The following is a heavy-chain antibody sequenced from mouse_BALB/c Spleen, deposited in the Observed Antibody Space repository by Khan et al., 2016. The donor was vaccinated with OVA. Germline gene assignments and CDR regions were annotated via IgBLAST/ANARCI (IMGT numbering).Heavy chain of an antibody. V-gene: IGHV1-31*01. CDR3: TRHVSTSWFAY. D-gene: IGHD1-1*01. Sequence: EVQLQESGPELMKPGASVKISCRASGYSFTTYYIHWVKQSHGKTLEWIGYIDPFNGGSTYNQKFKAKATLTVDKSSSTAYMHLSSLTSEDSAVYYCTRHVSTSWFAYWGQGTLVTVSA. J-gene: IGHJ3*01. CDR2: IDPFNGGS. CDR1: GYSFTTYY.